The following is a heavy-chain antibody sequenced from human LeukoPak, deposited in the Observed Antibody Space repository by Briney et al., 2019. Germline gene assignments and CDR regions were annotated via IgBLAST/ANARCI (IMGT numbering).Heavy chain of an antibody. Sequence: GGSLRLSCAASGFTFDDCAMHWVRQAPGKGLEWVSGISWNSGSIGYADSVEGRFTISRDNAKNSLYLQMNSLRAEDTALYYCAKALKPHYDFWSGTNYYMDVWGKGTTVTVSS. CDR2: ISWNSGSI. D-gene: IGHD3-3*01. CDR3: AKALKPHYDFWSGTNYYMDV. CDR1: GFTFDDCA. V-gene: IGHV3-9*01. J-gene: IGHJ6*03.